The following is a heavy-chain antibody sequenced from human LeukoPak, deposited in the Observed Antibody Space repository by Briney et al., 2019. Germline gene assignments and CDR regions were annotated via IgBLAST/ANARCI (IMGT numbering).Heavy chain of an antibody. CDR2: INHSGST. CDR1: GETFIHNF. Sequence: SETLSLTCAVYGETFIHNFWTWIRQPPGKGLEWIGQINHSGSTYYNPSLKSRVTILVDTSKNQFSLKLTSVTAADTAVYYCARAMPYFYGSIAVPGTIDYWGQGILVAVSS. D-gene: IGHD6-19*01. V-gene: IGHV4-34*01. CDR3: ARAMPYFYGSIAVPGTIDY. J-gene: IGHJ4*02.